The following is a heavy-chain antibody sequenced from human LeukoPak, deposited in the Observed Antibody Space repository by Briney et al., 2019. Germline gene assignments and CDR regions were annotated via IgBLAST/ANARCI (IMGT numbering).Heavy chain of an antibody. Sequence: SETLSLTCAVSGGSISSSNWWSWVRQPPGKGLEWIGEIYHSGSTNYNPSLKSRVTISVDKSKNQFSLKLSSVTAADTAVYYCAREMNRRLNWFDPWGQGTLVTVSS. CDR1: GGSISSSNW. D-gene: IGHD1-14*01. V-gene: IGHV4-4*02. J-gene: IGHJ5*02. CDR2: IYHSGST. CDR3: AREMNRRLNWFDP.